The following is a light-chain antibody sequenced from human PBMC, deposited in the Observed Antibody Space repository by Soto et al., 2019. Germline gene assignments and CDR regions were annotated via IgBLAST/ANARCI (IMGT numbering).Light chain of an antibody. CDR3: SSYAGSNNWV. CDR1: SSDVGGYNY. Sequence: QSALTQPPSASGSPGQSVTISCTGTSSDVGGYNYVSWYQQHPGKAPKLMIYEVSKRPSGVPDRFFGSKSGNTASLTVSGLQAEDEADYYYCSSYAGSNNWVFGGGTKVTVL. V-gene: IGLV2-8*01. CDR2: EVS. J-gene: IGLJ3*02.